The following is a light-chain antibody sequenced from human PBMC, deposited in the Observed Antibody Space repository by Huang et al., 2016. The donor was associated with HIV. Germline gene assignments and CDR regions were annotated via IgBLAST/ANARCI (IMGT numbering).Light chain of an antibody. V-gene: IGKV3D-15*01. J-gene: IGKJ4*01. CDR1: QNVRSN. Sequence: EIVMTQSPATLSVSPGGGATLSCRASQNVRSNLAWYQQTPGQAPRLLIYDTSTRACGVPARFSGSGSGTEFTLTISGLQSDDFAVYYCQQYDNWPPGLTFGGGTKVEI. CDR3: QQYDNWPPGLT. CDR2: DTS.